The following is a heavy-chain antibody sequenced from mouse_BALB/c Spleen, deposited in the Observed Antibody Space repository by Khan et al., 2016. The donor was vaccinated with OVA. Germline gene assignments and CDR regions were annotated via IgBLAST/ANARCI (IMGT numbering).Heavy chain of an antibody. Sequence: QVQLQQPGPGLVAPSQSLSITCTVSGFSLSRYNIHWVRQPPGKGLEWLGMIWGGGGTDYNSTLKSRLSIRKDNSKSQVLLKMNSLQTDDTAMYYCARAYYRYYGYYAMDYWGQGTSVTVSS. J-gene: IGHJ4*01. D-gene: IGHD2-14*01. CDR2: IWGGGGT. CDR1: GFSLSRYN. V-gene: IGHV2-6-4*01. CDR3: ARAYYRYYGYYAMDY.